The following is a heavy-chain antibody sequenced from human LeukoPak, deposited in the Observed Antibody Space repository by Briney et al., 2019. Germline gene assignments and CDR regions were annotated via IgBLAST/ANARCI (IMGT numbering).Heavy chain of an antibody. CDR1: GFTFSSYS. J-gene: IGHJ4*02. D-gene: IGHD6-13*01. V-gene: IGHV3-21*04. CDR3: ANRIAATGVVY. Sequence: GGSLRLSCAASGFTFSSYSMNWVRQAPGKGLEWVSSISSSSSYIYYADSVKGRFTISRDNSKNTLYLQMNSLRAEDTAVYYCANRIAATGVVYWGQGTLVTVSS. CDR2: ISSSSSYI.